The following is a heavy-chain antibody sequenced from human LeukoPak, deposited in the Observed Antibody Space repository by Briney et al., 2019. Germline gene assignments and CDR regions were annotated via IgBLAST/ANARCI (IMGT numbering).Heavy chain of an antibody. J-gene: IGHJ4*02. D-gene: IGHD6-6*01. CDR2: ISGNGDIT. CDR1: RFTFNTYA. Sequence: GGSLRLSCAASRFTFNTYAVNWVRQAPGKGLEWVSAISGNGDITYYADSVRGRFTISRDNSKNTLYLQMNSLRAEDTAVYYCAKLDSSSSGLFDYWGQGTLLTVSS. V-gene: IGHV3-23*01. CDR3: AKLDSSSSGLFDY.